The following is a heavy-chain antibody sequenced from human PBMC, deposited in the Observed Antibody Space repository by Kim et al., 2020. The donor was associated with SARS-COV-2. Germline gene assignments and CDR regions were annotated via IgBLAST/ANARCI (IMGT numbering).Heavy chain of an antibody. CDR1: GGSITPYF. D-gene: IGHD2-8*01. Sequence: SETLSLTCTVSGGSITPYFWSWVRQPPGKGLEWIGYIYYDGSTNYNPYNPTLKSRSAMSVDRSQNQFSLRLSPVTAADTAICYCARYYCLIGICRGFDFCGQGSLVTVSS. CDR3: ARYYCLIGICRGFDF. J-gene: IGHJ4*02. V-gene: IGHV4-59*08. CDR2: IYYDGST.